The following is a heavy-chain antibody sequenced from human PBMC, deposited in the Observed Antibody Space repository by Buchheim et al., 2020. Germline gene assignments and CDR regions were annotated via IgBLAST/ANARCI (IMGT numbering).Heavy chain of an antibody. CDR3: ARDRDTIFGVITPGWYFDL. D-gene: IGHD3-3*01. V-gene: IGHV3-33*01. CDR1: GFTFSSYG. Sequence: VQLVESGGGLVQPGRSLRLSCAASGFTFSSYGMHWVRQAPGKGLEWVAVIWYDGSNKYYADSVKDRFTISRDNSQNTLYLQMNSLRAEDTAVYYCARDRDTIFGVITPGWYFDLWGRGTL. CDR2: IWYDGSNK. J-gene: IGHJ2*01.